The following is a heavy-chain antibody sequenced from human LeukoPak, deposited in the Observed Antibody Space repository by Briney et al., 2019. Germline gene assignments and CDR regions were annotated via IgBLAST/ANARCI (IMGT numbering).Heavy chain of an antibody. CDR1: GGSISSYY. CDR3: ARGTAMVTFNY. J-gene: IGHJ4*02. V-gene: IGHV4-59*01. CDR2: IYFSGST. Sequence: SETLPLTCTVSGGSISSYYWSWIRQPPGKGLEWIGYIYFSGSTNYSPSLTSRVTISIDRSKNQFSLKLSSVTAADTAVYYCARGTAMVTFNYWGQGTLVTVSS. D-gene: IGHD5-18*01.